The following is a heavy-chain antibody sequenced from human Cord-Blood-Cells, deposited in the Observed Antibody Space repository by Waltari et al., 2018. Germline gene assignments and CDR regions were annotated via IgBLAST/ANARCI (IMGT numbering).Heavy chain of an antibody. CDR2: VKPNSGGT. D-gene: IGHD1-1*01. CDR3: AREAAQLGARGRSDY. CDR1: AYTFHACG. Sequence: QVQLVQSGAEVTKPGAAVTGSCTASAYTFHACGMHWLRNAPGQGLEWMGWVKPNSGGTKYAQNFQQTVTMPKHTFISTAYMDLSRLRSADTAEYYCAREAAQLGARGRSDYWGQGTLVTVSS. V-gene: IGHV1-2*02. J-gene: IGHJ4*02.